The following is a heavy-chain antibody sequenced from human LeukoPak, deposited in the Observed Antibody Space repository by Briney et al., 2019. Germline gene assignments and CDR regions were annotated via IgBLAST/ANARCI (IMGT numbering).Heavy chain of an antibody. D-gene: IGHD6-13*01. CDR2: IYYSGST. Sequence: NPSETLSLTCTVSGGSISSSSYYWGWIRQPPGKGLEWIGSIYYSGSTNYNPSLKSRVTISVDTSKNQFSLKLSSVTAADTAVYYCARGAEYSSSWYPDYWGQGTLVTVSS. CDR3: ARGAEYSSSWYPDY. J-gene: IGHJ4*02. CDR1: GGSISSSSYY. V-gene: IGHV4-39*07.